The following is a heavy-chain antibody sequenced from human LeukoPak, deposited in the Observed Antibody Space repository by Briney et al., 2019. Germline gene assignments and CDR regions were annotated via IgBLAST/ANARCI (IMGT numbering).Heavy chain of an antibody. V-gene: IGHV4-4*07. D-gene: IGHD3-10*01. Sequence: SETLSLTCTVSGGSISSYYWSWIRQPAGKGLEWIGRIYTSGSTNYNPSLTSRVTMSVDTSKNQFSLKLNSASAADTAVYFCARAIWYGSGTTAFDYWGQGTLVTVSP. CDR1: GGSISSYY. CDR2: IYTSGST. CDR3: ARAIWYGSGTTAFDY. J-gene: IGHJ4*02.